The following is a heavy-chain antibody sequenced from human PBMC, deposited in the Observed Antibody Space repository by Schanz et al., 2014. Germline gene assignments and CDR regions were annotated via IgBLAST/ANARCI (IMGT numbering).Heavy chain of an antibody. CDR2: ISGSGGST. D-gene: IGHD1-1*01. CDR3: AKIERNED. J-gene: IGHJ4*02. CDR1: GFNFSDYA. V-gene: IGHV3-23*04. Sequence: GQLVESGGGLVPPGGSLRLSCAASGFNFSDYAMCWVRQAPGKGLEWVSAISGSGGSTYYAESVKGRFTISRDNSKNTLYLQMNSLRAEDTAVYFCAKIERNEDWGQGTLVTVSS.